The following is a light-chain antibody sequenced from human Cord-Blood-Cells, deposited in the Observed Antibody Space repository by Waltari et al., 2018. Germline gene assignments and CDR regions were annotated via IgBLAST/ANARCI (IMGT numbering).Light chain of an antibody. CDR2: GAS. CDR1: QSVSSSY. Sequence: EIVLTQSPGTLSLSPGERATLSCGASQSVSSSYLAWYQQKPGQAPRLLIYGASSRATGIPDRFSGSGSGTDFTLTISRLEPEDFAVYYCQQYGSSNPYSFGQGTKLEIK. J-gene: IGKJ2*03. CDR3: QQYGSSNPYS. V-gene: IGKV3-20*01.